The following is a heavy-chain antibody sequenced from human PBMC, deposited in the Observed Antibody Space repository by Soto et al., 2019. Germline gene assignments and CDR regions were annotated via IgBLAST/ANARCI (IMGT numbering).Heavy chain of an antibody. Sequence: QLQLLQSGAEVKKPGASVKVTCKASGYTFRNFGISWVRQAPGQGLEWMGWISAYNANANYAQKFQGRLTMTADTSTSTASMELRSLRSDDTAVYYCARENSYFDYWGQGTLVTVSS. CDR2: ISAYNANA. CDR1: GYTFRNFG. J-gene: IGHJ4*02. CDR3: ARENSYFDY. V-gene: IGHV1-18*01.